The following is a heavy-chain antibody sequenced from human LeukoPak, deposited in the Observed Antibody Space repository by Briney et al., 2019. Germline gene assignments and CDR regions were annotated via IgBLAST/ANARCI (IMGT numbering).Heavy chain of an antibody. V-gene: IGHV4-34*01. J-gene: IGHJ3*02. D-gene: IGHD2-21*02. CDR1: GGSFSGYY. CDR3: AARRDGAYCGGDCYSGTFDI. Sequence: SETLSLTCAVYGGSFSGYYWSWIRQPPGKGLEWIGEINHSGSTNYNPSLKSRVTISVDTSKNQFSLKLSSVTAADTAVYYCAARRDGAYCGGDCYSGTFDIWGQGTMVTVSS. CDR2: INHSGST.